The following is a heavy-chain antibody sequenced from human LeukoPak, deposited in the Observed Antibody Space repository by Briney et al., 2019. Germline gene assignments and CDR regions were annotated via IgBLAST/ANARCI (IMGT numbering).Heavy chain of an antibody. V-gene: IGHV3-23*01. Sequence: GGSLRLSCAASGFTFSSYGMSWVRQAPGKGLEWVSAISGSGGSTYYADSVKGRFTISRDNSKNTLYLQMNSLRAEDTAVYYCAKVRGATSLYNWFDPWGQGTLVTVSS. D-gene: IGHD3-10*01. J-gene: IGHJ5*02. CDR3: AKVRGATSLYNWFDP. CDR2: ISGSGGST. CDR1: GFTFSSYG.